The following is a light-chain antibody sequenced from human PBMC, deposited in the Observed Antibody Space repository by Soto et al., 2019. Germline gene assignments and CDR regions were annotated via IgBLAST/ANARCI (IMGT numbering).Light chain of an antibody. V-gene: IGKV3D-15*01. Sequence: EIAMTQSPGTLSVSTGQGATLSCRASHSVDSNLAWYQQKPGQAPRLLIFGASTRPTGIPDRFSGSGSGTEFTLTVGSLQSEDFAVYYCQQYNKWPLTCGGGT. J-gene: IGKJ4*01. CDR1: HSVDSN. CDR2: GAS. CDR3: QQYNKWPLT.